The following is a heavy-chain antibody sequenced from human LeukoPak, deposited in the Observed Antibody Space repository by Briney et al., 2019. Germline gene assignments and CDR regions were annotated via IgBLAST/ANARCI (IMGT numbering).Heavy chain of an antibody. Sequence: PSETLSLTCAVYGGSFSGYYWSWIRQPPGKGLEWIGEINHSGSTNYNPSLKSRVTISVDTSKNQFSLKLSSVTAADTAVYYCARVDTAMANDYWGQGTLVTVSS. CDR2: INHSGST. D-gene: IGHD5-18*01. J-gene: IGHJ4*02. CDR1: GGSFSGYY. V-gene: IGHV4-34*01. CDR3: ARVDTAMANDY.